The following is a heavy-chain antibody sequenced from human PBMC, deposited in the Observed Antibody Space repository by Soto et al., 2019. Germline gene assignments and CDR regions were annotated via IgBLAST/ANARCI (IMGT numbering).Heavy chain of an antibody. CDR1: GFTFSSYA. D-gene: IGHD3-3*01. V-gene: IGHV3-23*01. J-gene: IGHJ4*02. CDR3: ASYDFWSGFPLN. Sequence: GGSLRLSCAASGFTFSSYAMSWVRQAPGKGLEWVSAISGSTIYYADSVKGRFTISRDNAKNSLYLQMNSLRAEDTAVYYCASYDFWSGFPLNWGQGTLVTVSS. CDR2: ISGSTI.